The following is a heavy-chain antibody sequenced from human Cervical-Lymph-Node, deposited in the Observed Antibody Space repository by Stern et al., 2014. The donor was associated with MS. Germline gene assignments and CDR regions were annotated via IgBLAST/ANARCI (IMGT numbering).Heavy chain of an antibody. CDR2: INAGNGNT. Sequence: QVQLVQSGAEVKKPGASVKVSCKASGYTFTSYAMHWVRQAPGKRLEWMGWINAGNGNTKYSQKFQGRVTITRDTSASTAYMELSSLRSEDTAVYYCARGDYVWGSYRFDYWGQGTLVTVSS. CDR3: ARGDYVWGSYRFDY. J-gene: IGHJ4*02. CDR1: GYTFTSYA. D-gene: IGHD3-16*02. V-gene: IGHV1-3*01.